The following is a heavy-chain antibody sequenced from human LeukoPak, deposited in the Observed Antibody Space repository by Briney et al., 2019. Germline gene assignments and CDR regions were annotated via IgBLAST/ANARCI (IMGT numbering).Heavy chain of an antibody. Sequence: PGGSLTLSCAPSGFSLSNYAMSWLRQAPGRGLEWVSLIIASSGSTVYADSVKGRFTISRDNSKNTLYLQMNSLRAEDTAVYYCAKGAYDYVEIGYFDHWGQGTLVTVSS. D-gene: IGHD5-12*01. J-gene: IGHJ4*02. V-gene: IGHV3-23*01. CDR1: GFSLSNYA. CDR3: AKGAYDYVEIGYFDH. CDR2: IIASSGST.